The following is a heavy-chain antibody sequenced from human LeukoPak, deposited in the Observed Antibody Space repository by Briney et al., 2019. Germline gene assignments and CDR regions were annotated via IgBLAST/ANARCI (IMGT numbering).Heavy chain of an antibody. V-gene: IGHV4-59*01. CDR1: GGSISSYY. Sequence: PSETLSLTCTVSGGSISSYYWSWIRQPPGKGLEWIGYIYYSGSTNNNPSLKSRVTISVDTSKNQFSLKLSSVTAADTAVYFCARGCGGYSYVHPFDYWGQGTLVTVSS. CDR3: ARGCGGYSYVHPFDY. D-gene: IGHD5-18*01. J-gene: IGHJ4*02. CDR2: IYYSGST.